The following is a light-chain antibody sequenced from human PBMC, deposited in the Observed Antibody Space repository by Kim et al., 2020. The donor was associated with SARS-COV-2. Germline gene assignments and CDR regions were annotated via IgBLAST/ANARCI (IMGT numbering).Light chain of an antibody. J-gene: IGLJ3*02. Sequence: APGQRARFTGEANTIGSNAVHWYQQHPGQAPVLVIHYNDDRPSGIPDRFSGSNSGNTATLVIIRVEAGDEADYYCQVWDGSSDSAVFGGGTQLTVL. CDR2: YND. V-gene: IGLV3-21*04. CDR1: TIGSNA. CDR3: QVWDGSSDSAV.